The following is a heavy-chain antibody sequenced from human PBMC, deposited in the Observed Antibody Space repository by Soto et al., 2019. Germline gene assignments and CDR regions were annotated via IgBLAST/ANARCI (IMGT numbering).Heavy chain of an antibody. CDR2: ISNSSSTI. V-gene: IGHV3-48*02. D-gene: IGHD6-19*01. CDR3: ARDIGYSSGWWNNWFDP. J-gene: IGHJ5*02. CDR1: GFILRSYA. Sequence: GGSLRLSCTASGFILRSYAMYWVRQAPGKGLEWVSYISNSSSTIYYADSVKGRFTISRDNAKNSLYLQINSLRDEDTAVYYCARDIGYSSGWWNNWFDPWGQGTLVTVSS.